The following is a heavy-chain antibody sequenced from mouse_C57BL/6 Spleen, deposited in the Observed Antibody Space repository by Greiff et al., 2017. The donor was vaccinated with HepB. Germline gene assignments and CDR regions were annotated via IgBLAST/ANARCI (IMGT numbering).Heavy chain of an antibody. D-gene: IGHD1-1*01. CDR3: ARGDYGSSFDY. Sequence: VQGVESGAELVRPGTSVKVSCKASGYAFTNYLIEWVKQRPGQGLEWIGVINPGSGGTNYNEKFKGKATLTADKSSSTAYMQLSSLTSEDSAVYFCARGDYGSSFDYWGQGTTLTVSS. V-gene: IGHV1-54*01. J-gene: IGHJ2*01. CDR2: INPGSGGT. CDR1: GYAFTNYL.